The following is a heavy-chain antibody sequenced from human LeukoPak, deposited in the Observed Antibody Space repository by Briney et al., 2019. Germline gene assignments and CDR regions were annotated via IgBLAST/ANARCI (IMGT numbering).Heavy chain of an antibody. CDR3: ARDSVMVRGVPDY. Sequence: GRSLRLSCAASGFTFSSYAMHWVRQAPGKGLEWVAVISYDGSNKYYADSVKGRFTISRDNSKNTLYLQMNSLRAEDTAVYYCARDSVMVRGVPDYWGQGTLVTVSS. CDR1: GFTFSSYA. V-gene: IGHV3-30-3*01. CDR2: ISYDGSNK. J-gene: IGHJ4*02. D-gene: IGHD3-10*01.